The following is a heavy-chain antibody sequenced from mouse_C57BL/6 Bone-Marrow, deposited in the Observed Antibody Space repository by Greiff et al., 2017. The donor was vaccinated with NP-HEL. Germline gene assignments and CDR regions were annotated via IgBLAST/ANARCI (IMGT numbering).Heavy chain of an antibody. V-gene: IGHV1-42*01. CDR2: INPSTGGT. CDR3: ARDGYYPAWFAY. Sequence: EVKLLESGPELVKPGASVKISCKASGYSFTGYYMNWVKQSPEKSLEWIGEINPSTGGTTYNQKFKAKATLTVDKSSSTAYMQLKSLTSEDSAVYYCARDGYYPAWFAYWGQGTLVTVSA. J-gene: IGHJ3*01. CDR1: GYSFTGYY. D-gene: IGHD2-3*01.